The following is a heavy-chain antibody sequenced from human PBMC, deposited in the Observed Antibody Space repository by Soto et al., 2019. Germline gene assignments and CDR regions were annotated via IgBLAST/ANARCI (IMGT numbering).Heavy chain of an antibody. CDR2: ISWNSGTI. V-gene: IGHV3-9*01. CDR1: GFIFEDYA. D-gene: IGHD3-22*01. CDR3: AKDVGSYYYDTSAYHYDY. Sequence: GGSLRLSCVASGFIFEDYAMNWVRQGPGKGLEWVSGISWNSGTIGYADAVKGRFTIPRDNAKNSLHLQMNSLRAEDTALYYCAKDVGSYYYDTSAYHYDYWGRGTQVTVSS. J-gene: IGHJ4*02.